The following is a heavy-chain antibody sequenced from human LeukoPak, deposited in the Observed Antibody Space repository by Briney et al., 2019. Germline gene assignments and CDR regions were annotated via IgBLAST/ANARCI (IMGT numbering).Heavy chain of an antibody. D-gene: IGHD5-18*01. CDR1: GGSISNKY. J-gene: IGHJ6*03. V-gene: IGHV4-59*08. Sequence: PSETLSLTCTVSGGSISNKYWSWIRQPPGKGLEWIGYIYYSGSTNYNPSLKSRVTILVDTSKNQFSLKLSSVTAADTAVYYCARQTAMAALYYYYYMDVWGKGTTVTVSS. CDR3: ARQTAMAALYYYYYMDV. CDR2: IYYSGST.